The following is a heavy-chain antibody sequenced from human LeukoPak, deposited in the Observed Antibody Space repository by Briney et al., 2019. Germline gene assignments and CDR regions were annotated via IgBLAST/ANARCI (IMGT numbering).Heavy chain of an antibody. CDR2: IYYSGST. V-gene: IGHV4-30-4*01. D-gene: IGHD3-22*01. Sequence: SETLSLTCSVSGGSISSGDYYWSWIRQPPGKGLEWIGYIYYSGSTYYNPSLKSRVTISVDTSKNQFSLKLRSVTAADTAVYYCARGGYYYEADYWGQATLVTVSS. CDR3: ARGGYYYEADY. CDR1: GGSISSGDYY. J-gene: IGHJ4*02.